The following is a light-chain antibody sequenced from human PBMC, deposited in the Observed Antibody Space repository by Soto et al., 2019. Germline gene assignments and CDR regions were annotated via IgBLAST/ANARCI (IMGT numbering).Light chain of an antibody. V-gene: IGKV3-11*01. CDR1: QSVSRY. J-gene: IGKJ1*01. CDR3: QHYGTTSAT. CDR2: DAS. Sequence: EILFTQSPATLSLSPGERATLSCRASQSVSRYLAWYQQKPGQAPRLLIYDASNRATGIPDRFSGSGSGTDFTLTINRLEPEDSAVYFCQHYGTTSATFGQGTKVDIK.